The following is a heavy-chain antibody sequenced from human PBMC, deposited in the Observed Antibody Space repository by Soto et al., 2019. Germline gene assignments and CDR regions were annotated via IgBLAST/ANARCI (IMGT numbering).Heavy chain of an antibody. CDR3: ARGNEYSSGWIGLDY. D-gene: IGHD6-19*01. Sequence: ASVKVSCKASGYTFINYYMHWVRQAPGQGLEWMGIINPDGGSTKYAQKFQGRVTMTVDTSTRTVYMELSSLTSEDTAFYHCARGNEYSSGWIGLDYWGQGTLGTVSS. V-gene: IGHV1-46*01. J-gene: IGHJ4*02. CDR2: INPDGGST. CDR1: GYTFINYY.